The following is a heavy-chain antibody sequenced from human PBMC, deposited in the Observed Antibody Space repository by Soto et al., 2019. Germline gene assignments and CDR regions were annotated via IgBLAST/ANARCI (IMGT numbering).Heavy chain of an antibody. Sequence: GAAGKVSSKASGYTFTSYGISWVRQAPVQGREWMGWISAYNGNTNYAQKLQGRVTMTTDTSTSTAYMELRSLRSDDTAVYYCARDECISTRCHGVVGGDFDYWGQGTLVTVSS. J-gene: IGHJ4*02. V-gene: IGHV1-18*01. CDR3: ARDECISTRCHGVVGGDFDY. CDR2: ISAYNGNT. CDR1: GYTFTSYG. D-gene: IGHD2-2*01.